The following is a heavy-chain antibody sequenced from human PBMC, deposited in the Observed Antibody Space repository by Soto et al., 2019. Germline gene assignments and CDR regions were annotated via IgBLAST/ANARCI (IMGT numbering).Heavy chain of an antibody. CDR1: GGTFSSYA. V-gene: IGHV1-69*01. J-gene: IGHJ6*02. D-gene: IGHD3-22*01. Sequence: ASVKVYCKASGGTFSSYAISWVRQAPGQVLEWMGGIIPIFGTANYAQKFQGRVTITADESTSTAYMELSSLRSEDTAVYYCAGSIRNYYDSSGYYFVVYYGMDVWGQGTTVTVSS. CDR2: IIPIFGTA. CDR3: AGSIRNYYDSSGYYFVVYYGMDV.